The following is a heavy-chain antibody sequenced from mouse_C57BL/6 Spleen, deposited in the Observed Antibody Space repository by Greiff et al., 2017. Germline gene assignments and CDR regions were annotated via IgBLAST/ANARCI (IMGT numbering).Heavy chain of an antibody. J-gene: IGHJ4*01. CDR2: ISDGGSYT. CDR1: GFTFSSYA. CDR3: ARDRLLIAMDY. V-gene: IGHV5-4*01. D-gene: IGHD2-1*01. Sequence: EVKLMESGGGLVKPGGSLKLSCAASGFTFSSYAMSWVRQTPEKRLEWVATISDGGSYTYYPDNVKGRFTISRDNAKNNLYLQMSHLKSEDTAMYYCARDRLLIAMDYWGQGTSVTVSS.